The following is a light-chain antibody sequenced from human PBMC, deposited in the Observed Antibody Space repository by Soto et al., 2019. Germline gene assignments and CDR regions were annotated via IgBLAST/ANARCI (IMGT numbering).Light chain of an antibody. J-gene: IGLJ1*01. CDR3: AAWDNSLNAYV. CDR2: SNN. CDR1: SSIIGSNP. V-gene: IGLV1-44*01. Sequence: QSVLTQPPSASGTPGQRVTISCSGSSSIIGSNPVNWYQQLPGTAPKLLIYSNNQRPSGVPDRFSGSKSGTSASLAISGLQSEDEADYYCAAWDNSLNAYVFGTGTKVTVL.